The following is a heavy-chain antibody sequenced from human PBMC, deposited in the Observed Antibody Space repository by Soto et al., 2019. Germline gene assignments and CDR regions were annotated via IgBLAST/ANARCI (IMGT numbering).Heavy chain of an antibody. V-gene: IGHV1-8*01. CDR2: MNPNSGNT. Sequence: QVQLVQSGAEVKKPGASVKVSCKASGYTFTSYDINWVRQATGQGLEWMGWMNPNSGNTGYAQKFQGRVTMTRNTNISTAYMELSSLSSEDTAVYYCARVSLRNAVARGSNWFDPWGQGTLVTVSS. J-gene: IGHJ5*02. CDR3: ARVSLRNAVARGSNWFDP. CDR1: GYTFTSYD. D-gene: IGHD3-16*01.